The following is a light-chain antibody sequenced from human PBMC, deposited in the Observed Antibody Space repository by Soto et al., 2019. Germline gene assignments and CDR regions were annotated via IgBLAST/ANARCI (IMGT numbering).Light chain of an antibody. V-gene: IGKV3-20*01. CDR3: QQYHASAT. CDR1: QSVSSSY. Sequence: EIVLTQSPGTLSLSPGARAPLSCRASQSVSSSYLAWHQQKPGQAPRLLIYGASSRATGIPDRFSGSGSGTDFTLTISRLEPEDFAVYYCQQYHASATFGQGTRLEI. J-gene: IGKJ5*01. CDR2: GAS.